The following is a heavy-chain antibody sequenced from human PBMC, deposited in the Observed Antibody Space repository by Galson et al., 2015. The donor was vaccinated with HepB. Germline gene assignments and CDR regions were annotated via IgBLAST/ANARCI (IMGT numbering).Heavy chain of an antibody. D-gene: IGHD4/OR15-4a*01. V-gene: IGHV4-39*06. CDR3: ALTMDNWFDP. CDR1: GGSISSGTFY. J-gene: IGHJ5*02. Sequence: ETLSLTCTVSGGSISSGTFYWGWIRQPPGKGLEWIGSVYYSGISYYNPSLKTRVRISLDMSKNQFTLKLTSVTAADTAVYYCALTMDNWFDPWGQGTLVTVSS. CDR2: VYYSGIS.